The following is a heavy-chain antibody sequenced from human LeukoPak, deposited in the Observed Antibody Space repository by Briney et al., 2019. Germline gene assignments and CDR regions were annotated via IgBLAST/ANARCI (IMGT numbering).Heavy chain of an antibody. CDR2: IYYSEST. J-gene: IGHJ2*01. D-gene: IGHD3-22*01. CDR1: GGSISNYY. V-gene: IGHV4-59*01. CDR3: ARALFRYDSSSRSLHWYFDL. Sequence: SETLSLTCTVSGGSISNYYWSWIRQPPGKGLEWIGYIYYSESTNYNPSLKSRVTISVDTSKNQFSLKLTSVTAADTAVYYCARALFRYDSSSRSLHWYFDLWGRGTLVTVPS.